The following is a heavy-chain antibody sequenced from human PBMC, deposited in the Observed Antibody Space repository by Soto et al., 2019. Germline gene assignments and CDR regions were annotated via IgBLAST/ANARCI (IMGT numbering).Heavy chain of an antibody. D-gene: IGHD2-21*02. CDR3: ARPLRNRNFDHGLAF. CDR2: VIPMFGTP. V-gene: IGHV1-69*01. J-gene: IGHJ6*02. CDR1: GGTFSNHA. Sequence: QVQLVQSGAELKKPGSSVKVSCKASGGTFSNHALSWVRQAPGQGLEWLGGVIPMFGTPNYAQKFQGRVTITADETTTTAYLELSRLISAATAVYFCARPLRNRNFDHGLAFWGQGPTVTVS.